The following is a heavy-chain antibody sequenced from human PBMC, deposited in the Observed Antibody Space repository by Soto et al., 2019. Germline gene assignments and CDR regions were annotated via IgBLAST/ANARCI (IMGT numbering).Heavy chain of an antibody. Sequence: QVRLQESGPGLVEPSQTLSLTCTVSGGPITNGYYYWSWVSQTPGKGLEWIGHVYHNGRTQYNPSLKGRGGILGDTSINLFSLNLNFMTAADTAVYYCARWVEVSLDYFDSWGPGIPGTVSS. J-gene: IGHJ4*02. CDR3: ARWVEVSLDYFDS. CDR2: VYHNGRT. D-gene: IGHD2-15*01. V-gene: IGHV4-30-4*01. CDR1: GGPITNGYYY.